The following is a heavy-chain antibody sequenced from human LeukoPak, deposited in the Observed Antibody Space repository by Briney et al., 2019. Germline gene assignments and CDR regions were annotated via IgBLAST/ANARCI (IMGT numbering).Heavy chain of an antibody. V-gene: IGHV4-59*01. D-gene: IGHD4-17*01. CDR3: ARVFDYGDYFNPRGWFDP. Sequence: PSETLSLTCTVSGGSISSYYWSWIRQPPGKRLEWIGYIYYSGSTNYNPSLKSRVTISVDTSKNQFSLKLSSVTAADTAVYYCARVFDYGDYFNPRGWFDPWGQGTLVTVSS. CDR2: IYYSGST. J-gene: IGHJ5*02. CDR1: GGSISSYY.